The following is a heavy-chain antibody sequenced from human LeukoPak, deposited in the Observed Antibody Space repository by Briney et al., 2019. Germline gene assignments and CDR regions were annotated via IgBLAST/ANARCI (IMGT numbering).Heavy chain of an antibody. CDR2: IYPSGGST. Sequence: GASVKVSCKASGYTFTSYYMHWVRQAPGQGLEWMGMIYPSGGSTSYAQKFQGRVTMTRDTSTSTVYMEMSSLRSEDTAVYYCTRLYDLSNSWFDPWGQGTLVTVSS. V-gene: IGHV1-46*03. J-gene: IGHJ5*02. CDR3: TRLYDLSNSWFDP. D-gene: IGHD3-3*01. CDR1: GYTFTSYY.